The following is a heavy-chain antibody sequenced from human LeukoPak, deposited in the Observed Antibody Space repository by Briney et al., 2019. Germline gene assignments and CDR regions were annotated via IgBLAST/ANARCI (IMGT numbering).Heavy chain of an antibody. J-gene: IGHJ4*02. Sequence: KASETLSLTCTVSGGSISNYYWSWIRQSPGKGLEWIGYIYYSGSTNYNPSLKSRVTISLDTSKNQFSLNLNSVTAADTAVYYCARHDYSYGADYWGQGTLVTVSS. V-gene: IGHV4-59*08. CDR1: GGSISNYY. D-gene: IGHD5-18*01. CDR2: IYYSGST. CDR3: ARHDYSYGADY.